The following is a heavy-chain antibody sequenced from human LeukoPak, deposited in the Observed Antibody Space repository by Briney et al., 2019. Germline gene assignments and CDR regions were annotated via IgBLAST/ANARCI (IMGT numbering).Heavy chain of an antibody. CDR2: ISYDGTNK. V-gene: IGHV3-30*01. D-gene: IGHD3-10*01. CDR1: GFTFSRYA. Sequence: GGSLRLSCAASGFTFSRYAMHWVRQAPGKGLEWVAVISYDGTNKYYADPVKGRYTISRDNSKNTLYLQMNSLRAEDTAVYYCARDFWFPPPTAPDYWAQGTLVTVSS. J-gene: IGHJ4*02. CDR3: ARDFWFPPPTAPDY.